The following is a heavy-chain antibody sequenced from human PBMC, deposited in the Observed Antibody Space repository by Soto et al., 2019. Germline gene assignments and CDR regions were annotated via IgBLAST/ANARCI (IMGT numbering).Heavy chain of an antibody. Sequence: QPGGSLRLSCAASGFTFSSYSMNWVRQAPGKGLEWVSYISSSSSTIYYADSVKGRFTISRDNAKNSLYLQMNSLRAEDTAVYYWARGPDFWLNGFDPWGQGTLVTGS. CDR1: GFTFSSYS. V-gene: IGHV3-48*01. D-gene: IGHD3-3*01. CDR2: ISSSSSTI. J-gene: IGHJ5*02. CDR3: ARGPDFWLNGFDP.